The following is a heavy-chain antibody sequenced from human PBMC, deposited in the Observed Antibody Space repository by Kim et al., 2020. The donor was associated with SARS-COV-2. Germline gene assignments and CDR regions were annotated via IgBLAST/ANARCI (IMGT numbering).Heavy chain of an antibody. Sequence: SETLSLTCTVSGGSISSSSYYWGWIRQPPGKGLEWIGSIYYSGSTYYNPSLKSRVTISVDTSKNQFSLKLSSVTAADTAVYYCARDQLGDPLQHWGQGTLVTVSS. V-gene: IGHV4-39*07. J-gene: IGHJ1*01. CDR3: ARDQLGDPLQH. D-gene: IGHD3-3*01. CDR2: IYYSGST. CDR1: GGSISSSSYY.